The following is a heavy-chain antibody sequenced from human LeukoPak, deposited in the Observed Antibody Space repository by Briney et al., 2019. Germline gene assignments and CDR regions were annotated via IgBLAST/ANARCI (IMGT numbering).Heavy chain of an antibody. CDR3: ARLSYYYDSSGYAGAFDI. Sequence: ETVSLTCTVSGGSISSNNYYWGRIRQPPGKGLEWIGSIYYSGSTYYNPSLKSRDSVSVSTSKNQFSLKLSSVTAADTAVYYCARLSYYYDSSGYAGAFDIRASERRATVSS. CDR2: IYYSGST. J-gene: IGHJ3*02. V-gene: IGHV4-39*01. CDR1: GGSISSNNYY. D-gene: IGHD3-22*01.